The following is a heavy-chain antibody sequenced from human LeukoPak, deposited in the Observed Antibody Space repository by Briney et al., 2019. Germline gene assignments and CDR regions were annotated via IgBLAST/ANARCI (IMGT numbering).Heavy chain of an antibody. Sequence: ASVKVSCKASGYTFTSYDINWVRQATGQGLECMGWMNPNSGNTGYAQKFQGRVTMTRNTSISTAYMELSSLRSEDTVVYYCASTVLEYYYGSGSYENDYWGQGTLVTVSS. CDR1: GYTFTSYD. D-gene: IGHD3-10*01. V-gene: IGHV1-8*01. CDR3: ASTVLEYYYGSGSYENDY. J-gene: IGHJ4*02. CDR2: MNPNSGNT.